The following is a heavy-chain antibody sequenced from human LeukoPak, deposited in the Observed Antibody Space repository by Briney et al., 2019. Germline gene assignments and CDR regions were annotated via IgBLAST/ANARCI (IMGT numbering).Heavy chain of an antibody. D-gene: IGHD4-23*01. Sequence: GTSVNVSCKASGFTFTSSAVQWVRQARGQPLEWVGWIVVGSGNTNYAQKFQERVTITRDMSTSTVYIELSSLRSEDTAVYYCAAEGRPTVVTFRKGAVDLWGQGTMVTVSS. CDR3: AAEGRPTVVTFRKGAVDL. CDR2: IVVGSGNT. J-gene: IGHJ3*01. V-gene: IGHV1-58*01. CDR1: GFTFTSSA.